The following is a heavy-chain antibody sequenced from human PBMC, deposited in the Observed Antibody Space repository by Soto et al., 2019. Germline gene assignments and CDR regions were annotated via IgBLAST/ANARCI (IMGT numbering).Heavy chain of an antibody. D-gene: IGHD3-10*01. Sequence: QVRLVQSGAEVKKPGSSVKVSCKASGGTFSSYAISWVRQAPGQGLEWMGGIIPIFGTANYAQKFQGRVTITADKSTSTAYMELSSLRSEDTAVYYCASLLWFGEYEAYYYYYGMDVWGQGTTVTVSS. CDR1: GGTFSSYA. V-gene: IGHV1-69*06. CDR2: IIPIFGTA. J-gene: IGHJ6*02. CDR3: ASLLWFGEYEAYYYYYGMDV.